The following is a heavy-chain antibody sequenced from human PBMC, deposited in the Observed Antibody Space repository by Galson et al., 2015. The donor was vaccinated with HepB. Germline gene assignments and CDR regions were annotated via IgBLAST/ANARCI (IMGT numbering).Heavy chain of an antibody. CDR2: ISSSGSYT. V-gene: IGHV3-11*05. CDR1: GFTFSDYY. Sequence: SLRLSCAASGFTFSDYYMSWIRQAPGKGLEWVSYISSSGSYTNYADSVKGRFTISRDNAKNSLYLQMNSLRAEDTAVYYCARDAPRAVVVPAAVYGMDVWGQGTTVTVSS. CDR3: ARDAPRAVVVPAAVYGMDV. D-gene: IGHD2-2*01. J-gene: IGHJ6*02.